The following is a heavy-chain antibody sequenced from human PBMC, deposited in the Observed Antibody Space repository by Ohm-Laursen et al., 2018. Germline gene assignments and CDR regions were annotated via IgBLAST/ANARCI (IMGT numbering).Heavy chain of an antibody. D-gene: IGHD3-10*01. CDR1: GFTFGDYA. Sequence: SLRLSCAASGFTFGDYAMHWVRQAPGKGLEWVSGISWNSGGIGYADSVKGRFTISRDNAKNSLYLQMNSLRAEDTAVYYCARGLGYGSGSSLYYYYYGMDVWGQGTTVTVSS. CDR3: ARGLGYGSGSSLYYYYYGMDV. CDR2: ISWNSGGI. J-gene: IGHJ6*02. V-gene: IGHV3-9*01.